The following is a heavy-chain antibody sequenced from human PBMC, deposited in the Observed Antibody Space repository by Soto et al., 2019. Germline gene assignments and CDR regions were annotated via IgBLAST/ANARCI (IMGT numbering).Heavy chain of an antibody. Sequence: PGGSLRLSCAASGFAFSSYGLHWVRQAPGKGLEWVAGISYDGSKKYYADSVKGQFTTSRDNSENTLHLQMNGLRAEDTAVYYCAKDTYYHDSSGYYVFDHWGQGT. D-gene: IGHD3-22*01. CDR1: GFAFSSYG. J-gene: IGHJ4*02. V-gene: IGHV3-30*18. CDR2: ISYDGSKK. CDR3: AKDTYYHDSSGYYVFDH.